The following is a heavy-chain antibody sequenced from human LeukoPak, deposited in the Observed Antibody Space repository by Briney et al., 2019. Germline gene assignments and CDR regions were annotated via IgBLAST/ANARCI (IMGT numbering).Heavy chain of an antibody. CDR2: IWYDGSKK. V-gene: IGHV3-33*01. CDR3: ARDSDSAIPYCYFDL. J-gene: IGHJ2*01. D-gene: IGHD2-2*02. Sequence: GGSLRLSCTASGFTFSSYAMHWVRQAPGKGLEWVAIIWYDGSKKYYADSVKGRFTISRDNAKTSLYLQMSSLRVEDTATYFCARDSDSAIPYCYFDLWGRGTLVTVSS. CDR1: GFTFSSYA.